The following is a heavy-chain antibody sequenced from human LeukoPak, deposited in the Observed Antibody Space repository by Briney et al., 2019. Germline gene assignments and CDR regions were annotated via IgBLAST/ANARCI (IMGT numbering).Heavy chain of an antibody. CDR1: GFTFNDYA. CDR3: ARGVDYGFDC. J-gene: IGHJ4*02. D-gene: IGHD3-16*01. V-gene: IGHV3-48*03. CDR2: LTTADSAI. Sequence: GGSLRLSCAVSGFTFNDYAMNWVRQAPGKGLEWISHLTTADSAIYADSVKGRFTISRDNADNSLSLQMNGLRAEDTAVYYCARGVDYGFDCWGQGTLVTVSS.